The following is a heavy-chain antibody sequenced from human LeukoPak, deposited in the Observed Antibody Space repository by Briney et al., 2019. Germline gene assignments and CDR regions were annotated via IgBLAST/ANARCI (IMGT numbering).Heavy chain of an antibody. V-gene: IGHV4-39*07. Sequence: GSLRLSCAASGFTFSSYAMSWVRQAPGKGLEWIGSVYYTGASYYNPSLKSRVTISIDTSKNHFSLNLTSVTAADTAVYYCARGAPPQNWGQGALVTVSS. J-gene: IGHJ4*02. CDR3: ARGAPPQN. CDR1: GFTFSSYA. CDR2: VYYTGAS.